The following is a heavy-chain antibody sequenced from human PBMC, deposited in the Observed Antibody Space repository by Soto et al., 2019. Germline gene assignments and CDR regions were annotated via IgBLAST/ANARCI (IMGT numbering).Heavy chain of an antibody. D-gene: IGHD6-13*01. Sequence: SQTLSLTCAISGDIVSSNSASWNWIRQSPSRGLEWLGRTYYRSKWYLDYAVSVKSRITVNPDTAKNQFSLLLNSLTPQDTAVYYCARAATAGPDFDYWGQGTLVTVSS. CDR3: ARAATAGPDFDY. J-gene: IGHJ4*02. CDR2: TYYRSKWYL. V-gene: IGHV6-1*01. CDR1: GDIVSSNSAS.